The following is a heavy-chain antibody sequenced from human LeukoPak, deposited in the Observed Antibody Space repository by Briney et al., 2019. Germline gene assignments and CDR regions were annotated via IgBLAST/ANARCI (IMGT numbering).Heavy chain of an antibody. Sequence: GGSLRLSCAASGFTVSSYYMSWVRQAPGKGPEWVSVIYNDGTTFYADSVKGRFTISRDNSKNTLYLQMSNLRAEDTAVYYCARDRTVTTFFDYWGQGTLVTVSS. CDR3: ARDRTVTTFFDY. CDR2: IYNDGTT. CDR1: GFTVSSYY. V-gene: IGHV3-66*01. D-gene: IGHD4-17*01. J-gene: IGHJ4*02.